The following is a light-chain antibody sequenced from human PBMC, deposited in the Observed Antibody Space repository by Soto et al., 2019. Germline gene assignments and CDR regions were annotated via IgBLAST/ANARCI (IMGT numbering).Light chain of an antibody. J-gene: IGLJ1*01. V-gene: IGLV2-14*01. Sequence: QSVLTQPASVSWSPGQSITISCTGTSSDVGGYNYVSWYQQHPSKAPKIKNYEVSNRPSGVSKRFTGSKSGKTASLTFSGLQAEDEADYYCSSYTSSSTLVFGTGTKVTVL. CDR3: SSYTSSSTLV. CDR2: EVS. CDR1: SSDVGGYNY.